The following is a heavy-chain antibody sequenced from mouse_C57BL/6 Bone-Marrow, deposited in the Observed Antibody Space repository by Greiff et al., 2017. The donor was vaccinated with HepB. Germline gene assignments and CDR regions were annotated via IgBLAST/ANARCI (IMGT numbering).Heavy chain of an antibody. CDR2: ISNGGGST. V-gene: IGHV5-12*01. Sequence: DVKLVESGGGLVQPGGSLKLSCAASGFTFSDYYMYWVRQTPEKRLEWVAYISNGGGSTYYPDTVKGRFTISRDNAKNTLYLQMSSLKSEDTAMYYCARHDYYGNSFDYWGQGTTLTVSS. J-gene: IGHJ2*01. CDR1: GFTFSDYY. D-gene: IGHD2-1*01. CDR3: ARHDYYGNSFDY.